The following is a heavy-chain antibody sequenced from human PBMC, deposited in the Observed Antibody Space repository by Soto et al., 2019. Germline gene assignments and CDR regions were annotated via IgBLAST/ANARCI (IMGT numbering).Heavy chain of an antibody. D-gene: IGHD4-17*01. V-gene: IGHV4-59*01. Sequence: SETLSLTCNVSGGSISRYYWSWIRQPPGRGLEWIGFGYYTGSTNYNPSLKSRVTISGDTSKNQFSLRLSSVTAADTAVYYWATGDDYGDFDWGQGTLVTVSS. CDR1: GGSISRYY. J-gene: IGHJ4*02. CDR2: GYYTGST. CDR3: ATGDDYGDFD.